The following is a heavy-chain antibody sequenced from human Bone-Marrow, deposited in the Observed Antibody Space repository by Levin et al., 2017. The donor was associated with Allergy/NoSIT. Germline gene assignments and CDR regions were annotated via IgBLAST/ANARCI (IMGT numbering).Heavy chain of an antibody. CDR1: GFSFSRYS. CDR2: ISYESTNR. CDR3: ATDKGWLTLEY. Sequence: GGSLRLSCATSGFSFSRYSLHWVRLAPGKGLEWVALISYESTNRLYADSVTGRFTVSRDDSKNSLYLQVNNLRADDTAVYYCATDKGWLTLEYWGHGTLVTVSS. D-gene: IGHD3-22*01. J-gene: IGHJ4*01. V-gene: IGHV3-30-3*01.